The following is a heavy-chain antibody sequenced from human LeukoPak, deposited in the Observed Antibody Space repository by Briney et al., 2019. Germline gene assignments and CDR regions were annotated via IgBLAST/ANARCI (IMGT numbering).Heavy chain of an antibody. Sequence: PGGSLRLSCAASGFTFSSYAMHWVRQAPGKGLEWVAVISYDGSNKYYADSVKGRFTISRDNSKNTLYLQMNSLRAEDTAVYYCAKDSIVGDYWGQGTLVTVSS. CDR3: AKDSIVGDY. CDR2: ISYDGSNK. D-gene: IGHD3-22*01. J-gene: IGHJ4*02. CDR1: GFTFSSYA. V-gene: IGHV3-30-3*01.